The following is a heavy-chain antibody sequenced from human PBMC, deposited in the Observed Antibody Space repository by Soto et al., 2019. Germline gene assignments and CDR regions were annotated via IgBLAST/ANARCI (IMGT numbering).Heavy chain of an antibody. CDR1: GGTFSSYT. CDR3: AGRIAVARTDY. J-gene: IGHJ4*02. CDR2: IIPIPGIA. Sequence: ASVKVSCKASGGTFSSYTISWVRQAPGQGLEWMGRIIPIPGIANYAQKFQGRVTITADKSTSTAYMELSSLRSEDTAVYYCAGRIAVARTDYWGQGTLVTVSS. V-gene: IGHV1-69*02. D-gene: IGHD6-19*01.